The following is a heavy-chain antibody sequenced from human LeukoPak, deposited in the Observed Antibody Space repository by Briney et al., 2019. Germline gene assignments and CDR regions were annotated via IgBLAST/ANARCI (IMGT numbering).Heavy chain of an antibody. CDR2: INSDGSST. CDR3: ARDPKQWLAPFDY. D-gene: IGHD6-19*01. CDR1: GFTFSSYG. Sequence: GGSLRLSCAASGFTFSSYGMHWVRQAPGKGLVWVSRINSDGSSTSYADSVKGRFTISRDNAKNTLYLQMNSLRAEDTAVYYCARDPKQWLAPFDYWGQGTLVTVSS. V-gene: IGHV3-74*01. J-gene: IGHJ4*02.